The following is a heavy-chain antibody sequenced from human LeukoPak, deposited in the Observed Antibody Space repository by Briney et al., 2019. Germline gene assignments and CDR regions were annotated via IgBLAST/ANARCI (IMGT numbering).Heavy chain of an antibody. D-gene: IGHD7-27*01. CDR1: GFSLSGYW. V-gene: IGHV3-74*01. CDR3: ATLGRVDVADY. J-gene: IGHJ4*02. Sequence: GGSLRLSCTASGFSLSGYWMHWVRQAPGKGLVWVSRINSDGSSTSYADSVKGRFTISRDNAKNTLYLQMNSLRAEDTAVYYCATLGRVDVADYWGQGTLVTVSS. CDR2: INSDGSST.